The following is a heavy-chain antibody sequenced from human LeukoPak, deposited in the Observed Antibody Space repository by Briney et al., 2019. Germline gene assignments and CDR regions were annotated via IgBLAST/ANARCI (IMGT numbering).Heavy chain of an antibody. CDR3: ASTTGWGRAFDI. CDR1: GGSISSGGYY. CDR2: TYYSGST. J-gene: IGHJ3*02. Sequence: SETLSLTCTVSGGSISSGGYYWSWIRQHPGKGLEWIGYTYYSGSTYYNPSLKSRVTISVDTSKNQFSLKLSSVTAADTAVYYCASTTGWGRAFDIWGQGTMVTVSS. D-gene: IGHD6-19*01. V-gene: IGHV4-31*03.